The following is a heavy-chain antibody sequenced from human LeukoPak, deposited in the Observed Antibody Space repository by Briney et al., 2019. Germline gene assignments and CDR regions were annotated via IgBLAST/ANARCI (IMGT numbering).Heavy chain of an antibody. CDR1: GFTFSDYY. Sequence: GGPLRLSCAASGFTFSDYYMSWIRQAPGKGLQWVSYITSSSSSVYYADSVKGRFTVSRDNAKNSLYLQMNSLRPEDTAVYYCARDSGGYDYWGQGTLVTVSS. J-gene: IGHJ4*02. CDR2: ITSSSSSV. CDR3: ARDSGGYDY. D-gene: IGHD5-12*01. V-gene: IGHV3-11*04.